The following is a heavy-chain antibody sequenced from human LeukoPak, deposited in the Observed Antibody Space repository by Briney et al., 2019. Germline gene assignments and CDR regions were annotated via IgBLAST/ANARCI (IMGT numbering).Heavy chain of an antibody. CDR1: GFNFRGYN. V-gene: IGHV3-21*01. CDR3: ARLRRNSDTSGYYYYYDF. Sequence: GGSLRLSCAASGFNFRGYNMNWVRQAPGKGLEWVSSISVRSNYIYYADSVRGRFSISRDDARDSLFLQMNSLRAEDTAVYYCARLRRNSDTSGYYYYYDFWGQGTLVTVSS. J-gene: IGHJ4*02. CDR2: ISVRSNYI. D-gene: IGHD3-22*01.